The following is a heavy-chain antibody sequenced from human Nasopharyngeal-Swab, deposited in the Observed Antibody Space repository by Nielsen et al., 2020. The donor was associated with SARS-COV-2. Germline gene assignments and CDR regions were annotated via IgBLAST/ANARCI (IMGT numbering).Heavy chain of an antibody. J-gene: IGHJ4*02. Sequence: WIRQCPGKGLEWIGSIYYSGSTYYNPSLKSRVTISVDTSKNQFSLKLSSVTAADTAVYYCARVVAVAGTRRYFDYWGQGTLVTVSS. CDR3: ARVVAVAGTRRYFDY. V-gene: IGHV4-39*01. D-gene: IGHD6-19*01. CDR2: IYYSGST.